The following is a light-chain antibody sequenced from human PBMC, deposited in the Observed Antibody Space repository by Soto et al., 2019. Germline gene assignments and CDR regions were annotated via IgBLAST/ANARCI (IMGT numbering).Light chain of an antibody. CDR3: AAWDDSLTGPV. CDR1: SSDIGGYNY. J-gene: IGLJ1*01. V-gene: IGLV1-47*02. Sequence: QSALTQPASVSGSPGQSITISCTGTSSDIGGYNYVSWYQQHPGNAPKLLIYNNNQRPSGVPDRFSGSKSGTSASLAISGLQSEDEADYYCAAWDDSLTGPVFGTGTKLTVL. CDR2: NNN.